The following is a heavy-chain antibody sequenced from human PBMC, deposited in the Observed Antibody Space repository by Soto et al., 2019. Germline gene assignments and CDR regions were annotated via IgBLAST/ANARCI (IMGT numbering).Heavy chain of an antibody. J-gene: IGHJ2*01. CDR1: GFTFSSYW. CDR2: INSDGSST. CDR3: ARGGSLNWYFDL. V-gene: IGHV3-74*01. D-gene: IGHD1-26*01. Sequence: EVQLVESGGGLVQPGGSLRLSCAASGFTFSSYWMHWVRQAPGKGLVWVSRINSDGSSTSYADSVKGRFTISRDNGKNTLYLQMNSLRAEDTAVSYCARGGSLNWYFDLWGRGTLVTVSS.